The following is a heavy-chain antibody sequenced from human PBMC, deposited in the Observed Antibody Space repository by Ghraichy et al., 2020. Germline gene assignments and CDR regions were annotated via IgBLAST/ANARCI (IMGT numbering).Heavy chain of an antibody. CDR3: ARGFSSDWYGY. CDR2: ISSGSRYT. CDR1: GFTFNTYS. D-gene: IGHD6-19*01. V-gene: IGHV3-21*01. J-gene: IGHJ4*02. Sequence: GGSLRLSCAASGFTFNTYSMNWVRQAPGKGLEWVSSISSGSRYTYYADSVKGRFTISRDNAKNSLFLQMNSLRAEDTAVYYCARGFSSDWYGYWGQGTLVTVSS.